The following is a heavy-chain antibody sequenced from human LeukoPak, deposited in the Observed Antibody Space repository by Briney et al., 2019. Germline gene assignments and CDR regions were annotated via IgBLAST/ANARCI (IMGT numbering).Heavy chain of an antibody. CDR2: ISAYNGNT. D-gene: IGHD3-10*01. J-gene: IGHJ4*02. V-gene: IGHV1-18*01. Sequence: ASVKVSCKASGYTFTSYGISWVRQAPGQGLEWMGWISAYNGNTSYAQKLQGRVTMTTDTSTSTAYMELRGLRSDDTAVYYCARLEVGYYGSGSANFDYWGQGTLVTVSS. CDR1: GYTFTSYG. CDR3: ARLEVGYYGSGSANFDY.